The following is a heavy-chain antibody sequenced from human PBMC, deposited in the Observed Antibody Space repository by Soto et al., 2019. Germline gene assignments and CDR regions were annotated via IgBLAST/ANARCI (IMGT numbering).Heavy chain of an antibody. CDR3: PSVRYYFSLNA. CDR1: GGSISISNW. J-gene: IGHJ6*03. V-gene: IGHV4-4*02. D-gene: IGHD2-8*01. CDR2: IHHSGST. Sequence: QVQLQESGPGLVKPSETLSLTCAVSGGSISISNWWSWVRQTPGKGLEWIGQIHHSGSTNYSPSLTTGTTTTVDKTCKQFARKLSSVTDAATGEIYYPSVRYYFSLNAWAKGPWVPVSS.